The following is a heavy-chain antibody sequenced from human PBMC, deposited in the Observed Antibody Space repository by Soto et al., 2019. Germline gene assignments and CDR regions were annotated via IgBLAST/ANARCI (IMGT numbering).Heavy chain of an antibody. Sequence: QVQLVQSGAEVKKPGSSVKVSCKASGGTFSTYAISWMRQAPGQGLEWMGGIIPMFGMANYAQNFQRRVTITADESTSTAYIELSNLRSDDTAVYYCAREPSPYCLGDCYFSVFDIWGQGTQVSVSS. J-gene: IGHJ3*02. CDR3: AREPSPYCLGDCYFSVFDI. CDR2: IIPMFGMA. V-gene: IGHV1-69*01. CDR1: GGTFSTYA. D-gene: IGHD2-21*02.